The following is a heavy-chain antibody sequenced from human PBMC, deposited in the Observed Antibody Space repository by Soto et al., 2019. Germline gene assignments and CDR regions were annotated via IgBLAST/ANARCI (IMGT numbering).Heavy chain of an antibody. J-gene: IGHJ4*02. CDR2: IYYSGST. CDR1: GGSISNYY. V-gene: IGHV4-59*01. CDR3: ARDPGGRFDS. Sequence: SETLSLTCTVSGGSISNYYWSWIRQPPGGGLEWIGYIYYSGSTNYNPALKSRLTISVGTSRKEFSLRLTSVTAADSAVYYCARDPGGRFDSWGQGTLVTVSS. D-gene: IGHD1-26*01.